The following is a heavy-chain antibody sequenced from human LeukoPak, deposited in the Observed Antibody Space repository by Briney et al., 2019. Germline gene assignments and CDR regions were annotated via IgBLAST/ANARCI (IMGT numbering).Heavy chain of an antibody. CDR1: AFRFSAYS. D-gene: IGHD3-22*01. J-gene: IGHJ4*02. CDR2: ISSDGDYI. V-gene: IGHV3-21*01. CDR3: ARDRYYYDSRGYVGSDH. Sequence: GGSLRLSCAASAFRFSAYSMNWVRRTPGKGLEWVSSISSDGDYIFNADSVKGRVTISRDNANNLLYLQMDSLRAEDSAVYHWARDRYYYDSRGYVGSDHWGQGPLVTVSS.